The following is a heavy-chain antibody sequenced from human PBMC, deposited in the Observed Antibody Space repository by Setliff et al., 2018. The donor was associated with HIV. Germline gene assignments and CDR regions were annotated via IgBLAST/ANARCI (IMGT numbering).Heavy chain of an antibody. CDR3: ARAGSYGWDY. Sequence: SETLSLTCTVPGGSISSFYWTWIRQPPGKGLEWIGYIYYSGSTNYNPSLKSRLTISVDTSKNQVSLKLSSVTAADTAVYYCARAGSYGWDYWGQGTLVTVSS. J-gene: IGHJ4*02. CDR1: GGSISSFY. D-gene: IGHD5-18*01. CDR2: IYYSGST. V-gene: IGHV4-59*01.